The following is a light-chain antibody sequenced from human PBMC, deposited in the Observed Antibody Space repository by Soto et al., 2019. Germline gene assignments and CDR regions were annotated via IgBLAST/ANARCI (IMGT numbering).Light chain of an antibody. Sequence: THCRGTLSLSPWERATLSCRASQSVSSNLAWYHQKPGQAPRLLIYGASTRATGIPARFSGSGSGTEFTLTISSLQSEDFAVYYCQQYNTWPRKFGQGTKVDI. CDR2: GAS. V-gene: IGKV3-15*01. J-gene: IGKJ1*01. CDR1: QSVSSN. CDR3: QQYNTWPRK.